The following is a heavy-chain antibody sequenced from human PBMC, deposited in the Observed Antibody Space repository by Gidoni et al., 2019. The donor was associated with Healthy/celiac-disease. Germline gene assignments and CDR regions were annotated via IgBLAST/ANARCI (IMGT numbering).Heavy chain of an antibody. J-gene: IGHJ3*02. CDR3: AGEGGYDSDAFDI. CDR2: IKQDGSEK. CDR1: GFTFSRYW. V-gene: IGHV3-7*03. Sequence: EVQLVESGGGLVQPGGSLRLSCAASGFTFSRYWMSWVRQAPGKGLEWVANIKQDGSEKYYVDSVKGRFTISRDNAKNSLYLQMNSLRAEDTAVYYCAGEGGYDSDAFDIWGQGTMVTVSS. D-gene: IGHD5-12*01.